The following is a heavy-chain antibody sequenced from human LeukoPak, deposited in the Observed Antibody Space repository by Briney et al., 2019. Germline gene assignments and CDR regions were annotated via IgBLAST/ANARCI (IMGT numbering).Heavy chain of an antibody. CDR2: IKSKTDGGTT. Sequence: GGSLRLSCAASGFTFSNAWMSWVRQAPGKGLEWVGRIKSKTDGGTTDYAAPVKGRFTISRDDSKNTLDLQMHSLKAKATALYYCTTENLIAAGYYFDYWGQGTLVTVSS. CDR1: GFTFSNAW. V-gene: IGHV3-15*01. D-gene: IGHD6-25*01. CDR3: TTENLIAAGYYFDY. J-gene: IGHJ4*02.